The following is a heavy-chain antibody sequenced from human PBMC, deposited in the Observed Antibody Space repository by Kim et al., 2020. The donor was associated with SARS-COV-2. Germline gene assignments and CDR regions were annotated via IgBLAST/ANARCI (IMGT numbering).Heavy chain of an antibody. D-gene: IGHD6-13*01. J-gene: IGHJ2*01. Sequence: SETLSLTCAVSGGSISSGGYSWSWIRQPPGKGLEWIGYIYHSGSTYYNPSLKSRVTISVDRSKNQFSLKLSSVTAADTVVYYCARAAAGTRGPQRGKWYFDLWGRGTLVTVSS. CDR2: IYHSGST. V-gene: IGHV4-30-2*01. CDR3: ARAAAGTRGPQRGKWYFDL. CDR1: GGSISSGGYS.